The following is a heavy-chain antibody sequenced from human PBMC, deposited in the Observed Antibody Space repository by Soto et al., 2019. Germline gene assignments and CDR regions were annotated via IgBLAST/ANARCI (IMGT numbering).Heavy chain of an antibody. CDR3: AREDRDRETGLVPAAIEGMDV. J-gene: IGHJ6*02. D-gene: IGHD2-2*01. Sequence: QVQLVQSGAEVKKPGSSVKVSCKASGGTFSRYSITWVRQATGHGLEWLGRIIPIFGIPTYAQKFQGRVTLTEDESTSTAYMELSSLRSDDTAVYYCAREDRDRETGLVPAAIEGMDVWGQGTTVTVSS. V-gene: IGHV1-69*08. CDR1: GGTFSRYS. CDR2: IIPIFGIP.